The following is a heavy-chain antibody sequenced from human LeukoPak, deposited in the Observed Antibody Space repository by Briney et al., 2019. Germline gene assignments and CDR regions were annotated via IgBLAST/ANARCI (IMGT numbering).Heavy chain of an antibody. D-gene: IGHD4-17*01. J-gene: IGHJ4*02. CDR3: ARDGTVTTDY. V-gene: IGHV3-21*01. CDR2: ISSSSSYI. CDR1: GFTFSSYS. Sequence: PGGSLRLSCAASGFTFSSYSMNWVRQAPGKGLGWVSSISSSSSYIYYADSLKGRFTISRDNAKNSLYLQMNSLRAEDTAVYYCARDGTVTTDYWGQGTLVTVSS.